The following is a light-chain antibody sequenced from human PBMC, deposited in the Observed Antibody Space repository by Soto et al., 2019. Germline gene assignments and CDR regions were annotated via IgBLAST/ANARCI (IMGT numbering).Light chain of an antibody. V-gene: IGKV1-5*03. CDR3: QQYLNRWT. CDR1: QSISTW. Sequence: DIQMPQSPSTLSASVGDRVTITCRASQSISTWLAWYQQKPGKAPKLLIYKASSLEGGVPSRFSDSGAGTEFTLIISSLQPDDFATYYCQQYLNRWTFGQGTKVEIK. CDR2: KAS. J-gene: IGKJ1*01.